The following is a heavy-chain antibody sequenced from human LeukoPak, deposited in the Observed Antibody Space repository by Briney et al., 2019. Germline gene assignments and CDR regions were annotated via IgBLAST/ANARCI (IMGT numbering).Heavy chain of an antibody. CDR2: VKQDGSEK. V-gene: IGHV3-7*05. J-gene: IGHJ4*02. CDR1: GFSFSTYW. CDR3: ARRDYYDSSGYSPLFDY. D-gene: IGHD3-22*01. Sequence: GGSLRLSCAASGFSFSTYWMTWVRQSPGKGLEWVAYVKQDGSEKFYVDSVKGRFTISRDNAKNSLYLQMNFLRVEDTAVYYCARRDYYDSSGYSPLFDYWGQGTLVTVSS.